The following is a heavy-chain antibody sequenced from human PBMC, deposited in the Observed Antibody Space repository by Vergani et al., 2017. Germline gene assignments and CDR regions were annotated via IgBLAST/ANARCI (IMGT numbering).Heavy chain of an antibody. CDR1: GFSLSTSGMC. Sequence: QVTLRESGPALVKPTQTLTLTCTFSGFSLSTSGMCVSWIRQPPGKALEWLARIDWDDDKYYSTYLKTRLTISKDTSKNQVVLTMTNMDPVDTATYYCARTSGPYCSGGSCDDYWGQGTLVTVSS. J-gene: IGHJ4*02. D-gene: IGHD2-15*01. CDR3: ARTSGPYCSGGSCDDY. CDR2: IDWDDDK. V-gene: IGHV2-70*15.